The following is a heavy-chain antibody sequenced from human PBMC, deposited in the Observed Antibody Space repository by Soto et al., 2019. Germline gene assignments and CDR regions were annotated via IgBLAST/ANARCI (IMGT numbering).Heavy chain of an antibody. D-gene: IGHD6-19*01. J-gene: IGHJ4*02. CDR3: ARDPPDFLSAFDY. V-gene: IGHV3-7*01. CDR1: GFTFSTYW. Sequence: PGGSLRLSCAASGFTFSTYWMSWVRQAPGKGLEWVANIKQDGSEKYYVDSVKGRFTISRDNAKDSLYLQLNSVTPADTAVYYCARDPPDFLSAFDYWGRGTLVTVSS. CDR2: IKQDGSEK.